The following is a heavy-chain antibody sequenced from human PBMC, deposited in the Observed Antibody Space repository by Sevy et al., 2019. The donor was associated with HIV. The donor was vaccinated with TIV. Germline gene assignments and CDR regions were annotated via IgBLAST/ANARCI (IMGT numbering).Heavy chain of an antibody. J-gene: IGHJ4*02. V-gene: IGHV4-38-2*01. D-gene: IGHD3-22*01. CDR3: AGTGQYYYDSSASDY. CDR1: GYSISSGYY. CDR2: IYHSGST. Sequence: SETLSLTCAVSGYSISSGYYWGWIRQPPGKGLEWIGSIYHSGSTYYNPSLKSRVTISVDTSKNQFSLKLSSVTAADTAVYYCAGTGQYYYDSSASDYWGQGTLVTVSS.